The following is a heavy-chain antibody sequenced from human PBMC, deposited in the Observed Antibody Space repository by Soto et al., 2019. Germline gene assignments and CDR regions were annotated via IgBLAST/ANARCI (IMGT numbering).Heavy chain of an antibody. CDR2: IYYSGST. V-gene: IGHV4-39*01. J-gene: IGHJ5*02. D-gene: IGHD3-10*01. CDR1: GGSISRSGYY. CDR3: VRHYYWFDP. Sequence: QLQLQESGPGLVKPSETLSLTCAVSGGSISRSGYYWGWIRQPPGKGLEWIGSIYYSGSTYYNPSLKSRVTISVDTSRNQFSLNLNSVTAAHTAVYHCVRHYYWFDPWGQGTLVTVSS.